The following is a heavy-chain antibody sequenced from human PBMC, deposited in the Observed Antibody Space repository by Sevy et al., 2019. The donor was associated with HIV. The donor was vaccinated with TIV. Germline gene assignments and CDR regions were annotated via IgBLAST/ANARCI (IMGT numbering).Heavy chain of an antibody. CDR2: LKSKADGGTV. Sequence: GGSLRLSCTTSGFAFGDYAMNWVRQAPGKGLEWVAFLKSKADGGTVDHAPSVKGRFTISRDTSKNIAYLQMNDLTNEDTAVYYCTRWKGLQSIFDYWGQGALVTVSS. CDR3: TRWKGLQSIFDY. J-gene: IGHJ4*02. CDR1: GFAFGDYA. D-gene: IGHD1-1*01. V-gene: IGHV3-49*04.